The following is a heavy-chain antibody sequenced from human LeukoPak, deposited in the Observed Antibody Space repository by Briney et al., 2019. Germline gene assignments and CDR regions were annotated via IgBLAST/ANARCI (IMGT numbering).Heavy chain of an antibody. J-gene: IGHJ6*03. D-gene: IGHD3-3*02. V-gene: IGHV4-34*01. CDR2: INHSGST. Sequence: PSETLSLTCAVYGGSFSSYYWSWIRQPPGKGLEWIGEINHSGSTNYNPSLKSRITISVDTSKNQFSLKLSSVTAADTAVYYCARRIDHMDVWGKGTTVTVSS. CDR1: GGSFSSYY. CDR3: ARRIDHMDV.